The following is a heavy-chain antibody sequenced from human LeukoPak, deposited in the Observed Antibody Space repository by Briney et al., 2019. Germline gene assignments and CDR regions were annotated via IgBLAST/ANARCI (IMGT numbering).Heavy chain of an antibody. CDR2: INPSGGST. D-gene: IGHD1-26*01. J-gene: IGHJ4*02. CDR1: GYTFTSYY. Sequence: ASVKVSCKASGYTFTSYYIHWVRQAPGQGLEWMGIINPSGGSTRYAQKFQGRVTMTRDTSTSTVYMELSSLRSEDTAVYYCASSPWELYFDYWGQGTLVTVSS. V-gene: IGHV1-46*01. CDR3: ASSPWELYFDY.